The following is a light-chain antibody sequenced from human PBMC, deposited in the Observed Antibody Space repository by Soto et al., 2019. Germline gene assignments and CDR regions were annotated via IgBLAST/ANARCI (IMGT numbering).Light chain of an antibody. J-gene: IGKJ2*01. CDR3: QQYGSSPPYT. CDR1: QSVSSSY. V-gene: IGKV3-20*01. Sequence: EIVLTQSPGILSLSPGERATLSCRASQSVSSSYLAWYQQKPGQAPRLLIYGASNRATGIPDRFSASGSKTDFTLTISRREPEDFGVYYCQQYGSSPPYTFGQGTKLEIK. CDR2: GAS.